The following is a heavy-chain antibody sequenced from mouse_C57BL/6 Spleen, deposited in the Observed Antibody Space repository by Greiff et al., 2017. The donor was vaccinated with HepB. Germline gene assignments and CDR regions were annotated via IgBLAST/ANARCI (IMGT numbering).Heavy chain of an antibody. Sequence: VQLQQSVAELVRPGASVKLSCTASGFNIKNTYMHWVKQRPEQGLEWIGRIDPANGNTKYAPKFQGKATITADTSSNTAYLQLSSLTSEDTAIYYCARYFYDDYDVDYAMDYWGQGTSVTVSS. CDR2: IDPANGNT. CDR3: ARYFYDDYDVDYAMDY. D-gene: IGHD2-4*01. J-gene: IGHJ4*01. CDR1: GFNIKNTY. V-gene: IGHV14-3*01.